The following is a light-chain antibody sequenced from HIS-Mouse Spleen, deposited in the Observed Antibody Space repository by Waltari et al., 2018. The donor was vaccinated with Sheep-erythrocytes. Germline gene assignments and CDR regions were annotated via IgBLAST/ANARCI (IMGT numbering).Light chain of an antibody. CDR3: CSYAGSYTWV. CDR2: DVS. Sequence: QSALTQPRSVSGSPGQSVTISCTVTSSDVGGYNYVSWYQQPPGKAPKLMIYDVSKRPSGVPDRFSGSKSGNTASLTISGLQAEDEADYYCCSYAGSYTWVFGGGTQLTVL. CDR1: SSDVGGYNY. J-gene: IGLJ3*02. V-gene: IGLV2-11*01.